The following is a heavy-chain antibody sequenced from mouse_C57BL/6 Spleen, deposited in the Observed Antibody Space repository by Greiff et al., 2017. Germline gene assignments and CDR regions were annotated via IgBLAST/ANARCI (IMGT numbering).Heavy chain of an antibody. D-gene: IGHD2-3*01. V-gene: IGHV1-50*01. CDR1: GYTFTSYW. CDR2: IDPSDSYT. J-gene: IGHJ4*01. Sequence: VQLQQPGAELVKPGASVKLSCKASGYTFTSYWMQWVKQRPGQGLEWIGEIDPSDSYTNYNQKFKGKATLTVDTSSSTAYMQLSSLTSEDSAVYYCARWLLIDYAMDYWGQGTSVTVSS. CDR3: ARWLLIDYAMDY.